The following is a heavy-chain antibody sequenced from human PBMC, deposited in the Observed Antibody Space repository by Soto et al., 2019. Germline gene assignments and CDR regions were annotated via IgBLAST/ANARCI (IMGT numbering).Heavy chain of an antibody. CDR1: GFTFSSYG. CDR3: AVSIPTLSGYSSSSGGPDY. D-gene: IGHD6-6*01. J-gene: IGHJ4*02. CDR2: IWYDGSNK. Sequence: GGSLRLSCAASGFTFSSYGMHWVRQAPGKGLEWVAVIWYDGSNKYYADSVKGRFTISRDNSKDTLYLQMNSLRAEDTAVYYCAVSIPTLSGYSSSSGGPDYWGQGTLVTVSS. V-gene: IGHV3-33*01.